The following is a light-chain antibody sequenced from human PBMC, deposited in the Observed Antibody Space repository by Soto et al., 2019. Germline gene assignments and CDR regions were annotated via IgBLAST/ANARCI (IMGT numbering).Light chain of an antibody. CDR1: NSDIGGYNY. CDR3: SSYTSRSTLGV. J-gene: IGLJ2*01. CDR2: DVS. V-gene: IGLV2-14*03. Sequence: QSALTQPAAVSGSPGQSITISCTGTNSDIGGYNYVSWYQQDPGKTPKLMIYDVSNRTSGVSYSFSGSKSGNTASLTISGFQAEDEADYYCSSYTSRSTLGVFGGGTKLTVL.